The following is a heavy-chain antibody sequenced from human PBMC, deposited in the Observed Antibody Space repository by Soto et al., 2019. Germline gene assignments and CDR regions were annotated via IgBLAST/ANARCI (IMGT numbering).Heavy chain of an antibody. CDR1: GFTFSSYE. D-gene: IGHD3-10*01. V-gene: IGHV3-48*03. CDR3: ARGRFYFVSGTRYYGLDV. CDR2: ITSSGSTI. J-gene: IGHJ6*02. Sequence: EVQLVESGGGLVQPGGSLRLSCAASGFTFSSYEMNWVRQAPGKGLEWVSFITSSGSTIDYAGSVKGRFTISRDDAKNSLYLQLSSLRDEDTAVYYCARGRFYFVSGTRYYGLDVWGQGTTVTVSS.